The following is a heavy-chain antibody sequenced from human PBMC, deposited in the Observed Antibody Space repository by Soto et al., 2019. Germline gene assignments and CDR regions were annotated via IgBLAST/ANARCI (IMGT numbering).Heavy chain of an antibody. J-gene: IGHJ4*02. CDR1: SGAISSYY. CDR3: ARTLIDSSGYYRELPYYFDY. V-gene: IGHV4-59*07. Sequence: PATLSLTFTVSSGAISSYYWSWIRQPPGKGLEWIGYILYSGSTNDNHSLKSRATISVDTSKNQFSLKLSSVTAADTAVYYCARTLIDSSGYYRELPYYFDYWGQGTLVTVSS. D-gene: IGHD3-22*01. CDR2: ILYSGST.